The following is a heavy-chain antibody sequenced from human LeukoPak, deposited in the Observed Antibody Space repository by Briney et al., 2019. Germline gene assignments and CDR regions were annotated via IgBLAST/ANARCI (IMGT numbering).Heavy chain of an antibody. J-gene: IGHJ4*02. Sequence: SETLSLTCAVYGGAFSGYYWSWIRQPPGKGLEWIGEINHSGSTNYNPSLKSRVTISVDTSKNQFSLKLSSVTAADTAVYYCARRYCSSTSCYYDYWGQGTLVTVSS. CDR2: INHSGST. D-gene: IGHD2-2*01. V-gene: IGHV4-34*01. CDR1: GGAFSGYY. CDR3: ARRYCSSTSCYYDY.